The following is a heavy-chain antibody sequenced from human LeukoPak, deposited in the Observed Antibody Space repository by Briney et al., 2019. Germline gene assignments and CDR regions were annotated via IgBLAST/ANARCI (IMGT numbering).Heavy chain of an antibody. CDR1: GFTFSAYA. CDR2: ISHDGTST. V-gene: IGHV3-64D*06. Sequence: GGSLRLSSSASGFTFSAYAMHWVRQAPGKRLEYVSAISHDGTSTYYADSVRGRFSISRDNSKNTLNLQMSSLRAEDTAVYYCVPKGTEGYWGQGTLVTVSS. CDR3: VPKGTEGY. J-gene: IGHJ4*02.